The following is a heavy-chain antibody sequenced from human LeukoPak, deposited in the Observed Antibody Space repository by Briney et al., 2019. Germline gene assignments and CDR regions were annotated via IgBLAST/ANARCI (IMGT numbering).Heavy chain of an antibody. J-gene: IGHJ5*01. Sequence: ASETLSLTCTVSGYSINSGYYWGWIRQPPGKGLEWIGYLFHSGSTFYDPSLKSRVTISVDTSQNHFSLMLTSVTAADTAVYYCARARHWFESWGQGALVTVTS. CDR2: LFHSGST. V-gene: IGHV4-38-2*02. CDR1: GYSINSGYY. CDR3: ARARHWFES.